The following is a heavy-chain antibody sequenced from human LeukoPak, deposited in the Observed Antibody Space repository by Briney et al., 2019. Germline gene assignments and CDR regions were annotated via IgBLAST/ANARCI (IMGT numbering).Heavy chain of an antibody. V-gene: IGHV4-59*01. CDR3: ARAQFYYYGMDV. CDR2: IYYSGST. Sequence: SETLPLTCTVSGGSISSYYWSWIRQPPGKGLEWIGYIYYSGSTKYNPSLKSRVTISVDTSKNQFSLKLSSVTAADTAVYYCARAQFYYYGMDVWGQGTTVTVSS. J-gene: IGHJ6*02. CDR1: GGSISSYY. D-gene: IGHD5-24*01.